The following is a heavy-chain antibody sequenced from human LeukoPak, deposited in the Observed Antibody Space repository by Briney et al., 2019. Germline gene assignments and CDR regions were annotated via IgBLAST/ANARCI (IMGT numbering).Heavy chain of an antibody. V-gene: IGHV3-74*01. CDR2: INSDGTST. CDR1: GFTFMTYW. J-gene: IGHJ4*02. Sequence: PGGSLTLSCAASGFTFMTYWMHWVRQAPGKGLVWVSRINSDGTSTTYADSVKGRFTISRDNAKNTLYLQMNTLRADDSAMYYCARDTGYSNYDYWGQGTLVTVSS. D-gene: IGHD4-4*01. CDR3: ARDTGYSNYDY.